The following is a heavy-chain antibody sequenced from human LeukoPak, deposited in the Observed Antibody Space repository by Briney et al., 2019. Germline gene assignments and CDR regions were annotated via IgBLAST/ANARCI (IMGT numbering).Heavy chain of an antibody. J-gene: IGHJ6*03. Sequence: SETLSLTCTVSGGSISSSSYYWGWIRQPPGKGLEWIGSIYYSGSTYYNPSLKSRVTISVDTSKNQFSLKLSSVTAADTAVYYCAGVVVVPAAPLYYYYYMDVWGKGTTVTVSS. V-gene: IGHV4-39*07. CDR1: GGSISSSSYY. CDR2: IYYSGST. D-gene: IGHD2-2*01. CDR3: AGVVVVPAAPLYYYYYMDV.